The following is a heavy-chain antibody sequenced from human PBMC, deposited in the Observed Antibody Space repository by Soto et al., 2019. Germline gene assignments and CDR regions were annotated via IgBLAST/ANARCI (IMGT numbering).Heavy chain of an antibody. Sequence: ASVKVSCKASGYTFTSYDINWVRQATGQGLEWMGWMNPNSGNTGYAQKFQGRVTMTRNTSISTAYMELSSLRSEDTAVYYCARVAGSGVGSGYGPEGYYYYYMDVWGKGTTVTVSS. D-gene: IGHD5-12*01. V-gene: IGHV1-8*01. CDR1: GYTFTSYD. J-gene: IGHJ6*03. CDR3: ARVAGSGVGSGYGPEGYYYYYMDV. CDR2: MNPNSGNT.